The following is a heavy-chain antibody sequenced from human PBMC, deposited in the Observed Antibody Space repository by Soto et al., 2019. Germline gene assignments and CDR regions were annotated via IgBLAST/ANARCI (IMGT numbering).Heavy chain of an antibody. J-gene: IGHJ4*02. CDR1: GYTFTSYH. CDR2: ISAYNTNT. CDR3: ARDTPPTDY. Sequence: HVQLVQSGAEVKKPGASVKVSCKTSGYTFTSYHISWVRQAPGQGLEWMGWISAYNTNTNYAQKFQGRVTITTDTVPSTAYMGRRSLRSDETAVYYCARDTPPTDYWGQGTLVTVSS. V-gene: IGHV1-18*01.